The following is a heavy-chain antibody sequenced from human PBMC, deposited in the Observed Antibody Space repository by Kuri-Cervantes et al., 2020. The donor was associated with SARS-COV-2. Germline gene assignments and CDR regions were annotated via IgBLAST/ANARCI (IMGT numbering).Heavy chain of an antibody. Sequence: GESLKISCAASGFTFSSFPMSWVRQAPGKGLEWVSGISGSGANTYYADSMKGWFTISRDNSKNTLYLQMNSLRAEDTAVYYCVKDSRVYYFDYWGQGTLVTVSS. V-gene: IGHV3-23*01. D-gene: IGHD2/OR15-2a*01. CDR1: GFTFSSFP. CDR2: ISGSGANT. CDR3: VKDSRVYYFDY. J-gene: IGHJ4*02.